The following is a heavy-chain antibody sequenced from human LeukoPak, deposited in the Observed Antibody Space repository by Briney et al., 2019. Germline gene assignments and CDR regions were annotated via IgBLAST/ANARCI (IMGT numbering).Heavy chain of an antibody. Sequence: ASVKVSCKASGYTFTSYYMHWVRQAPGQGLEWMGIINPSGGSTSYAQKFQGRVTMTRDTSTSTVYMGLSSLRSEDTAVYYCARALPSCYAFDIWGQGTMVTVSS. V-gene: IGHV1-46*01. CDR2: INPSGGST. D-gene: IGHD2-2*01. CDR1: GYTFTSYY. J-gene: IGHJ3*02. CDR3: ARALPSCYAFDI.